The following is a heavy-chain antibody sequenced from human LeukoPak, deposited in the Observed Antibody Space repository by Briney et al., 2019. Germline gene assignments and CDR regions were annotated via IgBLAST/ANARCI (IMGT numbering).Heavy chain of an antibody. Sequence: SETLSLTCTVSGYSISSGYYWSWIRQPPGKGLEWIGYIYYSGSTNYNPSLKSRVTISVDTSKNQFSLKLSSVTAADTAVYYCARVGDYVPSPFDPWGQGTLVTVSS. J-gene: IGHJ5*02. D-gene: IGHD4-17*01. CDR3: ARVGDYVPSPFDP. CDR2: IYYSGST. V-gene: IGHV4-61*01. CDR1: GYSISSGYY.